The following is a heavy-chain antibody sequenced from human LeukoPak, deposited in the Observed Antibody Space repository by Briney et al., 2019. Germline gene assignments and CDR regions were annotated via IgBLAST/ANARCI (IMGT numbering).Heavy chain of an antibody. V-gene: IGHV4-34*01. J-gene: IGHJ3*02. D-gene: IGHD4-23*01. CDR1: GGSISSYY. CDR2: ISHSGSI. CDR3: ARIRNYGGI. Sequence: SETLSLTCTVSGGSISSYYWSWLRQPAGKGLEWIGEISHSGSIDYNPSLKSRVTISVDTSKNQFSLNLNSVTAADTAVYYCARIRNYGGIWGQGTMVTVS.